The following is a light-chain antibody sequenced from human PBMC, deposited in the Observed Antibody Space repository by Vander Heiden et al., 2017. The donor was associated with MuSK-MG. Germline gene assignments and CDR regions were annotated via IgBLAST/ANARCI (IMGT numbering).Light chain of an antibody. Sequence: EILLTQSPGPLPLSPGERATLSCRASHSVAGNYVAWYQKKPGQAPRLLIYDASSRATGIPDRFSGSGTGTDFTLTISRLEPEDFAVYYCQQYGSSPLYTFGQGTKLEI. V-gene: IGKV3-20*01. CDR1: HSVAGNY. CDR3: QQYGSSPLYT. CDR2: DAS. J-gene: IGKJ2*01.